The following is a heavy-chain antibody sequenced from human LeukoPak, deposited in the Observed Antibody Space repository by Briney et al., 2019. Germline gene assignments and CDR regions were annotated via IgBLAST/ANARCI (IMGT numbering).Heavy chain of an antibody. V-gene: IGHV4-38-2*02. Sequence: SETLSLTCTVSRYSIRTTYYWGWIRQIPGKGLEWIGSIYQSGNTYYNPSLKSRVTISVDTSKNQFSLNLRSVTAADTALYYCTRDAASGYSTIWGQGTLVAVSS. CDR3: TRDAASGYSTI. CDR2: IYQSGNT. D-gene: IGHD2-2*03. CDR1: RYSIRTTYY. J-gene: IGHJ4*02.